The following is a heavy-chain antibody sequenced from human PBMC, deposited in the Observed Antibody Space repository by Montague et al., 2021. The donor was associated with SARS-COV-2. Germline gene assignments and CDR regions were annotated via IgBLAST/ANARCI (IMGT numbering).Heavy chain of an antibody. CDR3: TRSGDGVYYGMDV. Sequence: SLRLSCAASGFTFSRYCMHWVRQVPGKGLLWVALITIDGSRTTYADSVKGRFTISRDNAKNTLFLQMNGLRADDTAVYYCTRSGDGVYYGMDVWGQGTTVTVSS. CDR2: ITIDGSRT. CDR1: GFTFSRYC. V-gene: IGHV3-74*03. J-gene: IGHJ6*02. D-gene: IGHD2-21*02.